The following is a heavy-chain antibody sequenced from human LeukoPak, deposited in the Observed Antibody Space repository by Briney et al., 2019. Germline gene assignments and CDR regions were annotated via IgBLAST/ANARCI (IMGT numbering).Heavy chain of an antibody. D-gene: IGHD4-23*01. V-gene: IGHV3-33*06. CDR3: SKERYGGKPGEDY. J-gene: IGHJ4*02. CDR2: IWSDGIKK. Sequence: PGRSLRLSCAASGFTFSSYGMHWVRQAPGKGLEWVAIIWSDGIKKYYADTVKGRFTISRDNSKNTLYLQMDSLRAEDTAVYYCSKERYGGKPGEDYWGQGTLVTVSS. CDR1: GFTFSSYG.